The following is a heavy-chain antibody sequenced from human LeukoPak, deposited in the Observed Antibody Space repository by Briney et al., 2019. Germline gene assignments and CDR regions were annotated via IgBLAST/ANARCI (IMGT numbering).Heavy chain of an antibody. CDR3: ARGIAAAGTLVNYFDY. V-gene: IGHV1-69*13. Sequence: SVKVSCKASGGTFSSYAISWVRQAPGQGLEWMGGIIPIFGTANYAQKFQGRVTITADESTSTAYMELSSLRSEDTAVYYCARGIAAAGTLVNYFDYWGQGTLVTVSS. CDR1: GGTFSSYA. CDR2: IIPIFGTA. J-gene: IGHJ4*02. D-gene: IGHD6-13*01.